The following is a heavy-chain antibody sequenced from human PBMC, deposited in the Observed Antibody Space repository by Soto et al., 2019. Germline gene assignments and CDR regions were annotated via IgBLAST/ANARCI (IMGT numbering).Heavy chain of an antibody. CDR3: AKDITATTVTDYFDY. Sequence: GGSLRLSCAASGFTFSSYAMSWVRRAPGKGLEWVSAISGSGGSTYYADSVKGRFTISRDNSKNTLYLQMNSLRAEDTAVYYCAKDITATTVTDYFDYWGQGTLVTVSS. V-gene: IGHV3-23*01. D-gene: IGHD4-17*01. CDR1: GFTFSSYA. J-gene: IGHJ4*02. CDR2: ISGSGGST.